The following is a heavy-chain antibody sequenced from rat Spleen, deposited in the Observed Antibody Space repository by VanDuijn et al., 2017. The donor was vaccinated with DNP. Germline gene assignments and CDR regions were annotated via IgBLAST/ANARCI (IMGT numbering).Heavy chain of an antibody. V-gene: IGHV5-29*01. D-gene: IGHD1-6*01. CDR2: ISYDGSST. J-gene: IGHJ2*01. CDR1: GFTFSNYG. CDR3: TRRDLGILRPFDY. Sequence: EVQLVESGGGLVQPGRSLKLSCAASGFTFSNYGMAWVCQAPTQGLEWVATISYDGSSTYYRDSVKGRFTISRDNAKSTLYLQMDSLRSEDTATYYCTRRDLGILRPFDYWGQGVMVTVSS.